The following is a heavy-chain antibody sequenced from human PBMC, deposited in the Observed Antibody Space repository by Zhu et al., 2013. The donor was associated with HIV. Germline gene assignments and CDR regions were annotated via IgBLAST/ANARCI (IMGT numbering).Heavy chain of an antibody. CDR2: IIPILGIA. CDR1: GGTFSSYT. D-gene: IGHD2-2*01. Sequence: QVQLVQSGAEVKKPGSSVKVSCKASGGTFSSYTISWVRQAPGQGLEWMGRIIPILGIANYAQKFQGRVTITADKSTSTAYMELSSLRSEDTAVYYCASPQARGDIVVVPAAIFGAHPIYYGMDVVGPKGPRSPSPQ. CDR3: ASPQARGDIVVVPAAIFGAHPIYYGMDV. V-gene: IGHV1-69*02. J-gene: IGHJ6*01.